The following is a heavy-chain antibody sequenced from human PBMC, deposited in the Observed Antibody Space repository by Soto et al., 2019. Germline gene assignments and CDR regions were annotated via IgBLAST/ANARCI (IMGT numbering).Heavy chain of an antibody. CDR3: ANQPGVVAATATNY. CDR1: GFTFSSYA. V-gene: IGHV3-23*01. CDR2: ISGSGGST. Sequence: GGSLRLSCAASGFTFSSYAMSWVRQAPGKGLEWVSAISGSGGSTYYADSVKGRFTISRDNSKNTLYLQMNSLRAEDTAVYYCANQPGVVAATATNYWGQGTLVTVSS. J-gene: IGHJ4*02. D-gene: IGHD2-15*01.